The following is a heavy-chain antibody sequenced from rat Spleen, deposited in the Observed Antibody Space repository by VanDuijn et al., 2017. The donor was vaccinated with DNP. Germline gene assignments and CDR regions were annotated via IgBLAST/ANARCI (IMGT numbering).Heavy chain of an antibody. D-gene: IGHD4-3*01. V-gene: IGHV5-22*01. CDR3: VRWNSGHFDY. CDR2: IGSPAYAP. Sequence: EVQLVESGGGLVQPGRSLKLSCAASGFTFSAYYMAWVRQAPAKGLEWVAYIGSPAYAPYYTDSVKGRFANSRDNAKSTLYLQVNSLSSEDMAAYYCVRWNSGHFDYWGQGVMVTVSS. J-gene: IGHJ2*01. CDR1: GFTFSAYY.